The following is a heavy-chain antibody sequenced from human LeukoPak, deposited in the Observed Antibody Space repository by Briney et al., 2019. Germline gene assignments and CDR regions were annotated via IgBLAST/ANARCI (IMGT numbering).Heavy chain of an antibody. V-gene: IGHV3-7*01. CDR2: IKQDGSEK. CDR3: ARGSGGLTYYYDSSGYYRYYFDY. D-gene: IGHD3-22*01. J-gene: IGHJ4*02. CDR1: GFTFSSYS. Sequence: GGSLRLSCAASGFTFSSYSMNWVRQAPGKGLEWVANIKQDGSEKYYVDSVKGRFTISRDNAKNSLYLQMNSLRAEDTAVYYCARGSGGLTYYYDSSGYYRYYFDYWGQGTLVTVSS.